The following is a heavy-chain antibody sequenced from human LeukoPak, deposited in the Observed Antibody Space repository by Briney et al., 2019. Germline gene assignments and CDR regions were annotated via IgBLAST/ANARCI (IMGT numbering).Heavy chain of an antibody. CDR1: GYTFSLYW. Sequence: PGESLKISYKGSGYTFSLYWIGWVRQMPGKGLEWMGIIYPGDSDTRYSPSFQGQVTISADKSISTAYLQWSSLKASDTAMYYCARQNYYGSGSYYRGGYYYGMDVWGQGTTVTVSS. D-gene: IGHD3-10*01. V-gene: IGHV5-51*01. J-gene: IGHJ6*02. CDR2: IYPGDSDT. CDR3: ARQNYYGSGSYYRGGYYYGMDV.